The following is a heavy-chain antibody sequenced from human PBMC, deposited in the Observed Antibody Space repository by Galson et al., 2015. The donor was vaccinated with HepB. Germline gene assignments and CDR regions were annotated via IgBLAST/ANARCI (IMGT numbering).Heavy chain of an antibody. CDR1: GGSISNYC. CDR2: ICYSGST. J-gene: IGHJ5*02. Sequence: SETLSLTCTVSGGSISNYCWSWIRQPPGKGLEWIGYICYSGSTNYNPSLKSRVTISVDTSKNQFSLNLTSVTAADTAVYYCAREDATTRAYNWFDPWGQGTLVTVFS. V-gene: IGHV4-59*01. D-gene: IGHD1-1*01. CDR3: AREDATTRAYNWFDP.